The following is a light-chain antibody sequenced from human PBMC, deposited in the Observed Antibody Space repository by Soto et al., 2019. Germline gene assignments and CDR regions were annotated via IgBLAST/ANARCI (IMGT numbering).Light chain of an antibody. CDR3: QQYNNWPPIT. CDR1: QSVSSN. J-gene: IGKJ5*01. V-gene: IGKV3-15*01. CDR2: GAS. Sequence: EIVITQSPAALSVSPGERATLSCSASQSVSSNLAWYQQKPGQAPRLLIYGASTRATGIPARFSGSGSGTEFTLTISSLQSEDFAVYYCQQYNNWPPITFGQGTRLEIK.